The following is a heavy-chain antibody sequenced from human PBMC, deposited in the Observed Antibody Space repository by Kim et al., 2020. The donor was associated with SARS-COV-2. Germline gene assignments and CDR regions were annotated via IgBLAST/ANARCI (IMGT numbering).Heavy chain of an antibody. Sequence: NLTYADCVKGRFTISRDNAKEFLYLEMKSLSADDAALYYCARLSYGGSDPWGRGTLVTVSS. CDR2: NL. V-gene: IGHV3-48*03. J-gene: IGHJ5*02. CDR3: ARLSYGGSDP. D-gene: IGHD4-17*01.